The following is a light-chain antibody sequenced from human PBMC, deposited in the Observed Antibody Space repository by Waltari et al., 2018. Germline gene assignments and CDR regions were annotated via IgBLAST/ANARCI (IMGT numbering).Light chain of an antibody. CDR1: QSLSSN. CDR2: GAS. V-gene: IGKV3-15*01. CDR3: QQYNYWPPLT. Sequence: EIVMTQSPATLSVSPGERVTFSCRASQSLSSNLAWYPQKPGQAPRLLIYGASTRAAGIPARFSGSGSGTEFTLTISSMESEDFAVYYCQQYNYWPPLTFGGGTKVDIK. J-gene: IGKJ4*01.